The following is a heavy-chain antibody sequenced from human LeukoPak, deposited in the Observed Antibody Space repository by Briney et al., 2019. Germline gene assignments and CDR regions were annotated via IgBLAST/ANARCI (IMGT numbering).Heavy chain of an antibody. CDR2: INTDGSST. CDR1: GFTFSSYW. Sequence: GGSLRLSCAASGFTFSSYWMHWVRQAPGKGLVWVSRINTDGSSTSYAESVKGRFTISRDNAKNTVYLQMNSLRADDTAVYYCARDYHLLLSWFDPWGQATLVTVSS. V-gene: IGHV3-74*01. CDR3: ARDYHLLLSWFDP. J-gene: IGHJ5*02. D-gene: IGHD2/OR15-2a*01.